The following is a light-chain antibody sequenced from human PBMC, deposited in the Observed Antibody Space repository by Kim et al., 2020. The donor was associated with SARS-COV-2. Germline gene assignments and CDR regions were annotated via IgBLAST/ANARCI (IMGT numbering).Light chain of an antibody. J-gene: IGLJ3*02. CDR2: QDN. CDR3: QAWDNSTWV. Sequence: SYELTQPPSVSVSPGQTASITCSGDKLGDKYVCWYHQKPGQSPVLLIYQDNKRPSGIPGRFSCSNSGNTATLTISGTQAMDEADYYCQAWDNSTWVFGGG. CDR1: KLGDKY. V-gene: IGLV3-1*01.